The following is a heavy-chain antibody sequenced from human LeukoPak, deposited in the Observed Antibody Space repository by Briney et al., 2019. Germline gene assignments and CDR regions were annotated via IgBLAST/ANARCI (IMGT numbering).Heavy chain of an antibody. CDR1: GFTFSSYS. Sequence: GGSLRLSCAASGFTFSSYSMNWVRQAPGKGLEWVAFIRYDGSNKYYADSVKGRFTISRDNSKNTLYLQMNSLRAEDTAVYYCAKVSRGYSGSYYYYMDVWGKGTTVTVSS. CDR3: AKVSRGYSGSYYYYMDV. CDR2: IRYDGSNK. D-gene: IGHD1-26*01. V-gene: IGHV3-30*02. J-gene: IGHJ6*03.